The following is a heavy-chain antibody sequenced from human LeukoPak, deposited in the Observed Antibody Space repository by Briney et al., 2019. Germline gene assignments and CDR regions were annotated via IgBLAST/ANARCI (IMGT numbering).Heavy chain of an antibody. CDR3: ARGVAAAGTHFDY. V-gene: IGHV4-59*01. Sequence: SETLSLTCTVSGGSISGYYWSWVRQPPGKGLEWIGYIYYSGSTNYNPSLKSRVTISVDTSKNQFSLKLSSVTAADTAVYYCARGVAAAGTHFDYWGQGTLVTVSS. CDR2: IYYSGST. D-gene: IGHD6-13*01. J-gene: IGHJ4*02. CDR1: GGSISGYY.